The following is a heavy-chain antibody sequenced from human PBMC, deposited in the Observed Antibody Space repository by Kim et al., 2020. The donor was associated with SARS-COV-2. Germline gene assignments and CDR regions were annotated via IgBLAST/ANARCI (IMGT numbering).Heavy chain of an antibody. J-gene: IGHJ4*02. D-gene: IGHD4-4*01. CDR3: AKKRCNHNYDAQDD. V-gene: IGHV3-23*01. Sequence: AGSVKGRFIISRDNSKNTLYLEMNSLRAEDAAVYYCAKKRCNHNYDAQDDWGQGTLITVSS.